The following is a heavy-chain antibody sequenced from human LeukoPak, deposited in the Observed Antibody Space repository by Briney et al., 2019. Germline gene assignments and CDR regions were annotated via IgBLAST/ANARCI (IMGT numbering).Heavy chain of an antibody. J-gene: IGHJ4*02. CDR3: AKDIGGYSFAAEY. CDR1: GFTFDGHA. Sequence: GGSLRLSCAASGFTFDGHAMHWVRQAPGKGLEWVSLISGDGGITYYADSVKGRFTISRDNSKNSLYLQMNSLRTEETALYYCAKDIGGYSFAAEYWGQGTLVTVSS. V-gene: IGHV3-43*02. CDR2: ISGDGGIT. D-gene: IGHD5-18*01.